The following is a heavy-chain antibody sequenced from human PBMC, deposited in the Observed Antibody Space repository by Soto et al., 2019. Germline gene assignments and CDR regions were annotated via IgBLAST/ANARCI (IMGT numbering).Heavy chain of an antibody. J-gene: IGHJ4*02. V-gene: IGHV2-26*01. CDR2: IFSNDEK. D-gene: IGHD2-21*02. Sequence: QVTLKESGPVLVTPTETLTLTCNVSGFSLSNARMGVSWIRQPPGKALEWLAHIFSNDEKSYSTSLKSRLTISKDTSKIQVVLTMTNMDPVDTATYYCARHIVVVTDTLFDYWGQGTLVTVSS. CDR1: GFSLSNARMG. CDR3: ARHIVVVTDTLFDY.